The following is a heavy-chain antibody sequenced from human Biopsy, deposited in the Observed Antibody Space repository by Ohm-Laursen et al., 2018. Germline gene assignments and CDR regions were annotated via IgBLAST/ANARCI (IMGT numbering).Heavy chain of an antibody. D-gene: IGHD2/OR15-2a*01. V-gene: IGHV3-30*18. CDR3: AKDKGTFNFYYYGMDV. CDR2: IPYDGSKT. J-gene: IGHJ6*02. Sequence: SLRLSCAAFGFTFSNSGMHWVRQAPGKGLEWVAAIPYDGSKTDYGDSVKGRLNISRDNSKNTLDLQMSSLRVEDTAVYFCAKDKGTFNFYYYGMDVWGQGTTVTVSS. CDR1: GFTFSNSG.